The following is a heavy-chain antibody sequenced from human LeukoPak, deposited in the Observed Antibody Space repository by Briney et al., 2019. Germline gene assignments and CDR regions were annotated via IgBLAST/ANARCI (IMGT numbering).Heavy chain of an antibody. Sequence: TSGGSLRLSCTASGFTFGDYAMSWIRQAPGKGLEWVSYISSSGSTIYYADSVKGRFTISRDNSKNTLYLQMNSLRAEDTAVYYCARELIAPTIFGVVPSMDVWGKGTTVTVSS. J-gene: IGHJ6*03. CDR2: ISSSGSTI. CDR3: ARELIAPTIFGVVPSMDV. D-gene: IGHD3-3*01. CDR1: GFTFGDYA. V-gene: IGHV3-11*04.